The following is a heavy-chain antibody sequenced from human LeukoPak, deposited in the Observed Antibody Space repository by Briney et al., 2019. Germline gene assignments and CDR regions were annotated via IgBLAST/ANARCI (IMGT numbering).Heavy chain of an antibody. CDR1: GFTFSSYG. D-gene: IGHD3-22*01. CDR3: AREATMIVVVTNWLDP. J-gene: IGHJ5*02. V-gene: IGHV3-33*01. CDR2: IWYDGSNK. Sequence: PGGSLRLSCAASGFTFSSYGMHWVRQAPGKGLEWVAVIWYDGSNKYYADSVKGRFTISRDNSKNTLYLQMNSLRAEDTAVYYCAREATMIVVVTNWLDPWGQGTLVTVSS.